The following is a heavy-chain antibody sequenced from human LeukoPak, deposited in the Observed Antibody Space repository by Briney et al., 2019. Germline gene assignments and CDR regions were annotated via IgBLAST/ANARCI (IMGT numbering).Heavy chain of an antibody. CDR3: ARLNDFWSGNYYYYYMDV. J-gene: IGHJ6*03. D-gene: IGHD3-3*01. Sequence: ASVKVSCKASGYTFTGYYMHWVRQAPGQGLEWMGWINPNSGGTNYAQKFQGRVTMTRDTSISTAYMELSSLRSEDTAVYYCARLNDFWSGNYYYYYMDVWGKGTTVTVSS. CDR2: INPNSGGT. V-gene: IGHV1-2*02. CDR1: GYTFTGYY.